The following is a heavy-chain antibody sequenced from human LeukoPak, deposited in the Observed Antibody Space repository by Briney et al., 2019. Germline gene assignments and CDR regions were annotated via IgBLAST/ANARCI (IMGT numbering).Heavy chain of an antibody. CDR1: GYTFTHFY. CDR2: ISAYNGNT. D-gene: IGHD3-22*01. Sequence: ASVRVSCKASGYTFTHFYVHWVRQAPGQGLEWMGWISAYNGNTNYAQKLQGRVTMTTGTSTSTAYMELRSLSSDDTAVYYCARVGDYYDSSGFLDYWGQGTLVTVSS. J-gene: IGHJ4*02. V-gene: IGHV1-18*04. CDR3: ARVGDYYDSSGFLDY.